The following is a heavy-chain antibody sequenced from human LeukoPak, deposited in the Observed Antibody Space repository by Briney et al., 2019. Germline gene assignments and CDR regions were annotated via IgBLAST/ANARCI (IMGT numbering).Heavy chain of an antibody. CDR2: INHSGTS. V-gene: IGHV4-34*01. D-gene: IGHD3-22*01. Sequence: SETLSLTCAVYGGSFSDYYWSWVRQSPGKGLESIGEINHSGTSNYNPSLKSRLTISVDTPKNQFSLSLSSLTAADTAVYYCASNGPLRSDTSRYYFDSWGQGTLVTVSS. CDR3: ASNGPLRSDTSRYYFDS. CDR1: GGSFSDYY. J-gene: IGHJ4*02.